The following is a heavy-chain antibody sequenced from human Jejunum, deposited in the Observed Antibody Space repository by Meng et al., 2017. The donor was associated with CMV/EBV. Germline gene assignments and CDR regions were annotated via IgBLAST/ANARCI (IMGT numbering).Heavy chain of an antibody. D-gene: IGHD3-10*01. CDR3: ARVLGIIRGVPREVDY. CDR1: NDISNYW. Sequence: NDISNYWIGWVSQLPGKGLEWMGIICMGGSDTRYSPSFQGRLTNSADKTISTAYLQWSSLKASDTAMYYCARVLGIIRGVPREVDYWGQGTLVTVSS. V-gene: IGHV5-51*01. J-gene: IGHJ4*02. CDR2: ICMGGSDT.